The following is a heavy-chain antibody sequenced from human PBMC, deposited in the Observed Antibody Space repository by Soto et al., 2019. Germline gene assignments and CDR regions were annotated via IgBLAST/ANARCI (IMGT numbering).Heavy chain of an antibody. CDR1: EFSFDDYA. V-gene: IGHV3-23*01. Sequence: PGGSLRLSCAASEFSFDDYAMSWVHQAPGKGLEWVSSITYTGVSTYYADSVKGRFTISRDNSKDTLYLQMNSLRAEDTAIYYCAKASVWYPYFDSWGQGTLVTVSS. J-gene: IGHJ4*02. CDR3: AKASVWYPYFDS. D-gene: IGHD6-13*01. CDR2: ITYTGVST.